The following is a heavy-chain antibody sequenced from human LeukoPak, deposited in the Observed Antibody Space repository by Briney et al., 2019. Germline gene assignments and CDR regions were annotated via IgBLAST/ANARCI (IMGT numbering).Heavy chain of an antibody. J-gene: IGHJ4*02. CDR1: GGTSSSYA. V-gene: IGHV1-69*13. CDR2: IIPIFGTA. CDR3: ASGVHDYGDYVFDY. Sequence: SVKVSCKASGGTSSSYAISWVRQAPGQGLEWMGGIIPIFGTANYAQKFQGRVTITADESTSTAYMELSSLRSEDTAVYYCASGVHDYGDYVFDYWGQGTLVTVSS. D-gene: IGHD4-17*01.